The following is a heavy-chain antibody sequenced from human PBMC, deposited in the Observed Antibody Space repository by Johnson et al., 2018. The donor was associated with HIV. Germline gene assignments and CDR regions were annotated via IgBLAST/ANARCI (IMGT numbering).Heavy chain of an antibody. Sequence: EVHLVESGGSVVQPGRSLRLSCAASGFTVSSNYMSWVRQAPGKGLEWVSVIYSGGSTYYADSVKGRFTISRDNSKNTLYLQMNSLRAEDTAVYYCARDHLRRSDAFDIWGQGTMVTVSS. CDR1: GFTVSSNY. J-gene: IGHJ3*02. D-gene: IGHD1-26*01. V-gene: IGHV3-53*01. CDR3: ARDHLRRSDAFDI. CDR2: IYSGGST.